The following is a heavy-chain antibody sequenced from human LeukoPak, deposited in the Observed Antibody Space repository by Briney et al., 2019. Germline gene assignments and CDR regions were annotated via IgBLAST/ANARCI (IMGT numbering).Heavy chain of an antibody. J-gene: IGHJ4*02. CDR2: IYYSGST. V-gene: IGHV4-39*01. CDR3: ASLVVVVVTASEIDY. Sequence: PSETLSLTCTVSDGSISSNSYYWGWIRQPPGKGLEWIGSIYYSGSTYYNPSLKSRVTISGDTSKNQFSLKLRSVTAADTAVYYCASLVVVVVTASEIDYWGQGTLVTVSS. D-gene: IGHD2-21*02. CDR1: DGSISSNSYY.